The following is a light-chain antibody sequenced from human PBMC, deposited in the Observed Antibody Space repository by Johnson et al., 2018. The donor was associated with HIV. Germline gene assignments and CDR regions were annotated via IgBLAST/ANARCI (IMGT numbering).Light chain of an antibody. J-gene: IGLJ1*01. Sequence: QAVLTQPPSVSAAPGQKVTISCAGSSSNIGNNYVSWYQQLPGTAPKLLIYENNKRPSGIPDRFSGSKSGTSATLGITGLQTGDAADYYCGTWDSSLNVFGTGTKVTVL. CDR2: ENN. CDR3: GTWDSSLNV. CDR1: SSNIGNNY. V-gene: IGLV1-51*02.